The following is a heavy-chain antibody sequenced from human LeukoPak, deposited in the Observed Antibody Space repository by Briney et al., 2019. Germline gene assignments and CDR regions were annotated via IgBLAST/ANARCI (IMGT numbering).Heavy chain of an antibody. CDR1: GFTFNNFY. Sequence: GGSLRLSCEASGFTFNNFYMHWARQAPGEGLVWVARINGDGSETNYADSVKGRFTISRDNAKKKLYLQMNSLRAADTAVYYCVRVTENWGQGTLVTVSS. CDR3: VRVTEN. V-gene: IGHV3-74*01. J-gene: IGHJ1*01. CDR2: INGDGSET.